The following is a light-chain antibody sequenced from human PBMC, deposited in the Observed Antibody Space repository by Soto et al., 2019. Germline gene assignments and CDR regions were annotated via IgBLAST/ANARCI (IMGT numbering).Light chain of an antibody. CDR2: AVS. J-gene: IGKJ2*01. Sequence: DIVLTQSPGTLSLSPGERATLSCRASQSVSGNYFAWYQQKPGQAPRLLIYAVSGRATGIPDRFSGSGSGTDFTLTVSRLEPEDFAVYYCQQYGSSPGTFGQGTMLEIK. CDR1: QSVSGNY. CDR3: QQYGSSPGT. V-gene: IGKV3-20*01.